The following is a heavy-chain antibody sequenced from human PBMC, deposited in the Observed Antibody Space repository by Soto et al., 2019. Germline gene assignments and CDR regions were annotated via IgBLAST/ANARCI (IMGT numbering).Heavy chain of an antibody. CDR3: AKGSDARWLQIDY. Sequence: GGSLRLSCAASGFTFDDYAMHWVRQAPGKGLEWVSGISWNSGSIGYADSVKGRFTISRENAKNSLYLQMNSLRAEDTAWYYCAKGSDARWLQIDYWGQGTLVTVSS. CDR1: GFTFDDYA. J-gene: IGHJ4*02. CDR2: ISWNSGSI. D-gene: IGHD5-18*01. V-gene: IGHV3-9*01.